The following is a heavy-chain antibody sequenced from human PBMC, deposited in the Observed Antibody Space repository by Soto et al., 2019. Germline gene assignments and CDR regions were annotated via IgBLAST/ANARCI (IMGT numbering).Heavy chain of an antibody. CDR3: ARLVYDSRLNYLYFDH. J-gene: IGHJ4*02. Sequence: SETLSLTCDVSGVSISSGNWWSWVRQPPGKGLEWIAEVYNDGSANYHPSLESRATISVDRSKNQFSLRLSSVTAADPGKDYCARLVYDSRLNYLYFDHWGQGTLVTVSS. CDR2: VYNDGSA. V-gene: IGHV4-4*02. D-gene: IGHD3-22*01. CDR1: GVSISSGNW.